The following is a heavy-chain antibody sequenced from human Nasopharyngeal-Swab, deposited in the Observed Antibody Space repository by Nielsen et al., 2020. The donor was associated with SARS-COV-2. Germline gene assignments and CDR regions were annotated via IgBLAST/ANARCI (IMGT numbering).Heavy chain of an antibody. D-gene: IGHD3-22*01. CDR2: INHSGST. J-gene: IGHJ6*02. V-gene: IGHV4-34*01. Sequence: WIRQPPGKGLEWIGEINHSGSTNYNPSLKSRVTISVDTSKNQFSLKLRSVTAADTAVYYCARGTVYYYDSSGYYYYYYYGMDVWGQGTTVTVSS. CDR3: ARGTVYYYDSSGYYYYYYYGMDV.